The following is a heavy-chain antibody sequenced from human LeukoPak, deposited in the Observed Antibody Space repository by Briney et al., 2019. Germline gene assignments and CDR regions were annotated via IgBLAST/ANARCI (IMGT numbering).Heavy chain of an antibody. CDR2: INSDGSST. V-gene: IGHV3-74*01. J-gene: IGHJ4*02. Sequence: RAGGSLRLSCAASGFTFSSYWMHWVRQAPGKGLVWVSRINSDGSSTSYADSVKGRFTISRDNAKNTLYLQMNSLRAEDTAVYYCASLSGATIPYYNYWGQGTLVTVSS. CDR1: GFTFSSYW. D-gene: IGHD5-12*01. CDR3: ASLSGATIPYYNY.